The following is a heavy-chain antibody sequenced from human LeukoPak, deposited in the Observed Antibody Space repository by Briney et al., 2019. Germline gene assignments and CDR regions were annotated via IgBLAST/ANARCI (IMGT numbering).Heavy chain of an antibody. CDR1: GYSISSGYY. D-gene: IGHD3-16*02. CDR2: IYHCGST. CDR3: AREVITFGGVIVWRYFDY. V-gene: IGHV4-38-2*02. Sequence: SETLSLTCAVSGYSISSGYYWGWIRQPPGKGLEWIGSIYHCGSTYYNPSLKSRVTIAVDTSKNQFSLTLSSVTAADTAVYYCAREVITFGGVIVWRYFDYWGQGTLVTVSS. J-gene: IGHJ4*02.